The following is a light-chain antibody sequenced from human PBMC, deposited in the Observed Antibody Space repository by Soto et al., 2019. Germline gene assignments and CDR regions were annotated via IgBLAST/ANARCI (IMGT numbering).Light chain of an antibody. Sequence: EIVLTQSPATLSLSPGERATLSCKASQSVSSYLAWYQQKPGQAPRLLIYDVSNRATGIPARFSGSGSGTEFTLTISSLEPEDFAVYYCQQRGNLPRTFGQGTKLEIK. CDR2: DVS. CDR1: QSVSSY. CDR3: QQRGNLPRT. V-gene: IGKV3-11*01. J-gene: IGKJ2*01.